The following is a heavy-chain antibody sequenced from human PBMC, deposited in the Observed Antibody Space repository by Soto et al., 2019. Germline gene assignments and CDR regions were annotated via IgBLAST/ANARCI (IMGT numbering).Heavy chain of an antibody. D-gene: IGHD4-4*01. V-gene: IGHV1-69*08. CDR2: IIPIIGII. J-gene: IGHJ5*02. Sequence: QVQLVQSGAEVKKPGSSVKASCKASGGTFSTYTITWVRQAPGQGLEWMGRIIPIIGIINYAQKFQGRVPISADNFTGTSYMELTGLRSDDTAVYYCAGDPDSHYIDSHAASYPWGQGTLVTVSS. CDR1: GGTFSTYT. CDR3: AGDPDSHYIDSHAASYP.